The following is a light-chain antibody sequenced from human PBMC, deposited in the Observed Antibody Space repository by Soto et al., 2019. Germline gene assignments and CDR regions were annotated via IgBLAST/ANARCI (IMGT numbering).Light chain of an antibody. V-gene: IGKV3-20*01. CDR2: GAS. Sequence: EIVLTQSPGTLSLSPGERATLSCRASQSVSSSYLAWYQQKPGQAPRLLIYGASSRATGIPDRFSGSGSGTDFTFTISRLEPEDFAVYYCQQYCGSPFTFGQGTRLEIK. J-gene: IGKJ2*01. CDR3: QQYCGSPFT. CDR1: QSVSSSY.